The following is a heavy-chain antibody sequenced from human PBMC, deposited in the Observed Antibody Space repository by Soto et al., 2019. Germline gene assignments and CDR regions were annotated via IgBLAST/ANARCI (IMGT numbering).Heavy chain of an antibody. V-gene: IGHV3-73*01. Sequence: GGSLRLSCAASGFAFSDSAMHWVRQASGKGLEWIGRVRGKRGNYGTAYAASVKDRFTISRDDSKNTLFLQMNSLKTEDTAVYYCTTDGYYDFWSGYYTVPGYWGQGTLVTVSS. CDR3: TTDGYYDFWSGYYTVPGY. D-gene: IGHD3-3*01. CDR1: GFAFSDSA. CDR2: VRGKRGNYGT. J-gene: IGHJ4*02.